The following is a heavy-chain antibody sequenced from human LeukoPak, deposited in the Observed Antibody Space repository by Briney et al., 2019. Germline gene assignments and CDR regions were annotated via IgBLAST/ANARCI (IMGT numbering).Heavy chain of an antibody. V-gene: IGHV4-34*01. Sequence: NPSETLSLTCAVYGGSFSGYYWSWIRQPPRKGLDWIGEINHSGSANYNPSLKSRVTISVDTSKNQFSLKLSSVTAADTAVYYCARGRERYSYANWFDPWGQGTLVTVSS. CDR1: GGSFSGYY. J-gene: IGHJ5*02. D-gene: IGHD5-18*01. CDR2: INHSGSA. CDR3: ARGRERYSYANWFDP.